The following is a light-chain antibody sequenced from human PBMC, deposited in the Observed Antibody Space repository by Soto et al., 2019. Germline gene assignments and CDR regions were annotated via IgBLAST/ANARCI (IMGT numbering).Light chain of an antibody. Sequence: EIVLTQSPGSLSLSPGERATLSCRASQSVDSTFFAWYQHKPGQAPWLLIYGASKRATGIPDRFSGSGSGTEFTLTISRLEPEDFAVYYCQQYVSSVTFGQGTKVEIK. J-gene: IGKJ1*01. V-gene: IGKV3-20*01. CDR2: GAS. CDR3: QQYVSSVT. CDR1: QSVDSTF.